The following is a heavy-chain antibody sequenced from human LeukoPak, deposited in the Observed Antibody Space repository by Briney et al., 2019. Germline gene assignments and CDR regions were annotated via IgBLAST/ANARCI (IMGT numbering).Heavy chain of an antibody. CDR2: IYSDGSA. J-gene: IGHJ5*02. V-gene: IGHV3-53*01. CDR1: GFTFSDNR. Sequence: GGSLRLSCAASGFTFSDNRMSWVRQAPGKGLEWVSVIYSDGSAYYTDSVKGRFTISRDNSKSTLYLQMNSLRADDTAVYYCVRDLTWGQGTLVTVST. CDR3: VRDLT.